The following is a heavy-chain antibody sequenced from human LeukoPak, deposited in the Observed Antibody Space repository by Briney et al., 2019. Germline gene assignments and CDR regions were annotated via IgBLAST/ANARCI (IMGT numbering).Heavy chain of an antibody. D-gene: IGHD3-16*01. V-gene: IGHV3-74*01. Sequence: GGSLRLSCAASGFTFSSYWIHWVRQAPGKGLVWVSRINGDGSTTTYADSVTGRFTISRDNAKNTQYLQMNRLGAEDTAVYYCARVSIGAWYFDLWGRGTLVTVSS. J-gene: IGHJ2*01. CDR3: ARVSIGAWYFDL. CDR2: INGDGSTT. CDR1: GFTFSSYW.